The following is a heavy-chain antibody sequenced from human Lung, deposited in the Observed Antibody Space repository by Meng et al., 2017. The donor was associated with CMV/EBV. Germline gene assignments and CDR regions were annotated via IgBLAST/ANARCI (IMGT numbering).Heavy chain of an antibody. Sequence: VPLQAAGPGLVKPSPTLSLTCTVSGGSIGSGGYYWSWIRQHPGKGLEWIGYIYYTGSTFYNPSLKSRVTISVDTSKNQFSLKLIPATAADTAVYYCAREAGRDGYATPKFDYWGQGTLVTVSS. CDR3: AREAGRDGYATPKFDY. J-gene: IGHJ4*02. CDR2: IYYTGST. D-gene: IGHD5-24*01. V-gene: IGHV4-31*03. CDR1: GGSIGSGGYY.